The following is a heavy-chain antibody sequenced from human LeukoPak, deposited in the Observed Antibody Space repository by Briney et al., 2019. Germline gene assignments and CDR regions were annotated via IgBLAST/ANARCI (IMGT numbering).Heavy chain of an antibody. CDR3: ARDPLPPVTDAFDI. CDR2: ISSSGSTI. Sequence: GGSLRLSCAASGFTFSDYYMNWIRQAPGKGLEWVSYISSSGSTIYYADSVKGRFTISRDNAKNSLYLQMNSLRAEDTAVYYCARDPLPPVTDAFDIWGQGTMVTVSS. CDR1: GFTFSDYY. V-gene: IGHV3-11*04. J-gene: IGHJ3*02. D-gene: IGHD1-14*01.